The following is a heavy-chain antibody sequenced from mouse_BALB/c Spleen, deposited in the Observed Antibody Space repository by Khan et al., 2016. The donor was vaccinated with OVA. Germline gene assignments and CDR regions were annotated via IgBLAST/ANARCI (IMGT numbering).Heavy chain of an antibody. CDR3: ARGGGGDRFAY. CDR1: GYTFTDFT. Sequence: VQLQGSGAELVRPGVSVKISCKGSGYTFTDFTMHWVKQSHAKSLEWIGVVNTYYGDATYNQKFKGKATMTVDKSSTTAYMELARLTSEDSAIYDCARGGGGDRFAYWGQGTLVTVSA. J-gene: IGHJ3*01. V-gene: IGHV1S137*01. CDR2: VNTYYGDA.